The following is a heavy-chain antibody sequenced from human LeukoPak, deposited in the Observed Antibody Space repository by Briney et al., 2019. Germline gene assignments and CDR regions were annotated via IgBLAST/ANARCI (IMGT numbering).Heavy chain of an antibody. CDR3: ARARSGYYFDY. CDR2: IYYSGST. CDR1: GASVSSGSYY. J-gene: IGHJ4*02. Sequence: PSETLSLTCNVSGASVSSGSYYWSWIRQPPGKELEWIGYIYYSGSTSYNPSLKSRVTISVDTSKNQFSLKLSSVTAADTAVYYCARARSGYYFDYWGQGTLVTVSS. V-gene: IGHV4-61*01. D-gene: IGHD6-19*01.